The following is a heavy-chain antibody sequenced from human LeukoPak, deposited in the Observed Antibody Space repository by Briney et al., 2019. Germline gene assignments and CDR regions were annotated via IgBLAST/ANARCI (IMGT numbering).Heavy chain of an antibody. Sequence: PSETLSLTCAVYGGSFSGYYWSWIRQPPGKGLEWIGSIYYTGSTYYNPSLKSRVTISVDTSKNQFSLKVTSVTAADTAVYYCARDTSPFDHWGQGTLVTVSS. D-gene: IGHD3-16*01. V-gene: IGHV4-34*01. CDR1: GGSFSGYY. CDR3: ARDTSPFDH. J-gene: IGHJ4*02. CDR2: IYYTGST.